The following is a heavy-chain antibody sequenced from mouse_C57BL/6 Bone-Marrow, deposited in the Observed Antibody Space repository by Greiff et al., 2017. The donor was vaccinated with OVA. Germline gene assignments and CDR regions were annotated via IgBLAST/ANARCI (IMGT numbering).Heavy chain of an antibody. CDR2: IFPGSGST. J-gene: IGHJ2*01. CDR3: ERLFYY. CDR1: GYTFTDYY. Sequence: QVHVKQSGPELVKPGASVKISCKASGYTFTDYYINWVKQRPGQGLEWIGWIFPGSGSTYYNEKFKGKATLTVDKSSSTAYMLRSSLTSEDSAVYVCERLFYYWGQGTTLTVSS. V-gene: IGHV1-75*01.